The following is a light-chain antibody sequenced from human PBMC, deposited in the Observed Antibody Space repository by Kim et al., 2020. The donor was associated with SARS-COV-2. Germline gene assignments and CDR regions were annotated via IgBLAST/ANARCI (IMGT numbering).Light chain of an antibody. V-gene: IGLV3-19*01. Sequence: SSELTQDPAVSGALGQTVRSTCHGDSLRSYYASWYQQKPGQAPVLVIYGKNNRPSGIPDRFSGSSSGNSASLTITGAQAEDEADYYCNSRDSSGNHLVFGGGTQLTVL. J-gene: IGLJ3*02. CDR1: SLRSYY. CDR3: NSRDSSGNHLV. CDR2: GKN.